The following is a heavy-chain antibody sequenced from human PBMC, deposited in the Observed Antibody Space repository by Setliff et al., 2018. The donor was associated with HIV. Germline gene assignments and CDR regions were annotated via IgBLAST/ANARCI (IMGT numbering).Heavy chain of an antibody. V-gene: IGHV3-23*01. D-gene: IGHD5-12*01. CDR1: GFTFSAYA. Sequence: PGGSLRLSCAASGFTFSAYAMNWVRQAPGRGLEWVSAVNSDGSSKTYADSVKGRFTISRDNAKNTLYLQMNSLRVEDTGVYYCHSGYDTEEQSYFDYWGQGTLVTVSS. CDR3: HSGYDTEEQSYFDY. CDR2: VNSDGSSK. J-gene: IGHJ4*02.